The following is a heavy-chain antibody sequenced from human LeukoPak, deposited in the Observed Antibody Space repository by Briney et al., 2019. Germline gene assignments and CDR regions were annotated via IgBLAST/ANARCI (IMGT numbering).Heavy chain of an antibody. CDR2: INPNSGGT. Sequence: ASVKVSCKASGYTFTGYYMHWVRQAPGQGLEWMGRINPNSGGTNYAQKFQGRVTMTRDTSISTAYMELSRLRSDDTAVYYCARGPYYDCVWGSYLFGYWGQGTLVTVSS. D-gene: IGHD3-16*01. J-gene: IGHJ4*02. CDR1: GYTFTGYY. CDR3: ARGPYYDCVWGSYLFGY. V-gene: IGHV1-2*06.